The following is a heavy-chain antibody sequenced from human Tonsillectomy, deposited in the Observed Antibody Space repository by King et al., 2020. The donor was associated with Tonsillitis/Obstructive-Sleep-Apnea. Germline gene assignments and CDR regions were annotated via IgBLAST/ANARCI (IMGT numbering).Heavy chain of an antibody. J-gene: IGHJ3*02. D-gene: IGHD2-8*01. CDR3: ARDMVLEAGGDAFDI. CDR2: IYYSGST. CDR1: GGSISSYY. V-gene: IGHV4-59*01. Sequence: VQLQESGPGLVKPSETLSLTCTVSGGSISSYYWSWTRQPPGKGLEWIGYIYYSGSTNYNPSLKSRVTISGDTSKNQFSLKLSSVTAADTAVYYCARDMVLEAGGDAFDIWGQGTMVTVSS.